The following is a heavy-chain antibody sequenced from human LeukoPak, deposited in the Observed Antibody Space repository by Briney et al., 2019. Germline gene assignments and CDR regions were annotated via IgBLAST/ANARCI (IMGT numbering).Heavy chain of an antibody. Sequence: GGSLRLSCAASGFTFTTYAMSWVRQAPGKGLEWVSGISISGGSTNYADSVKGRFTISRDNSKNTLYLQMNSLRAEDTAVYYCAEYYYYDSSGYQQYYFDYWGQGTLVTVSS. CDR1: GFTFTTYA. V-gene: IGHV3-23*01. D-gene: IGHD3-22*01. CDR3: AEYYYYDSSGYQQYYFDY. CDR2: ISISGGST. J-gene: IGHJ4*02.